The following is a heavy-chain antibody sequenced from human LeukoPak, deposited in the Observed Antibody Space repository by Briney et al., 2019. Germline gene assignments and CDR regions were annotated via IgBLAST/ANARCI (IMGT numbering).Heavy chain of an antibody. CDR2: IYYSGST. D-gene: IGHD1-26*01. Sequence: SETLSLTCTVSGGSISSSSYYWGWIRQPPGKGLEWIGSIYYSGSTYYNPSLKSRVTISVDTSKNQFSLKLSSVTAADTAVYYCARHVVVGATTYAFDIWGQGTIVTVSS. CDR1: GGSISSSSYY. J-gene: IGHJ3*02. V-gene: IGHV4-39*01. CDR3: ARHVVVGATTYAFDI.